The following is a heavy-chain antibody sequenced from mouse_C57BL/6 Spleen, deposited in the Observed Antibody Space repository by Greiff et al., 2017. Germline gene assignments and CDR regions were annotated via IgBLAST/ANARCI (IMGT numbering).Heavy chain of an antibody. V-gene: IGHV1-19*01. J-gene: IGHJ2*01. CDR3: ARGTGTGYYFDY. D-gene: IGHD4-1*01. CDR2: INPYNGGT. CDR1: GYTFTDYY. Sequence: EVHLVESGPVLVKPGASVKMSCKASGYTFTDYYMNWVKQSHGKSLEWIGVINPYNGGTSYNQKFKGKATLTVDKSSSTAYMELNSLTSEDSAVYYCARGTGTGYYFDYWGQGTTLTVSS.